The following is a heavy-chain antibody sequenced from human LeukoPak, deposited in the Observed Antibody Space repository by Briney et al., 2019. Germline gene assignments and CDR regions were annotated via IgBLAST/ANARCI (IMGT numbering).Heavy chain of an antibody. D-gene: IGHD3-10*01. V-gene: IGHV5-51*01. CDR1: GYIFTHYW. CDR2: IYPADSDT. J-gene: IGHJ4*02. Sequence: GESLKISCQVSGYIFTHYWIGWVRQMPGNGLESMGIIYPADSDTTYSPSFQGQVTISVDRSISTVYLQWSSLKASDTAMYYCARQSRDGSKTRGYYFDYWGQGTLVTVSS. CDR3: ARQSRDGSKTRGYYFDY.